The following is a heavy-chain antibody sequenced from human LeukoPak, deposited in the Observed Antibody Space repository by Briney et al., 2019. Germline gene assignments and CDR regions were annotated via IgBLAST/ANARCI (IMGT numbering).Heavy chain of an antibody. D-gene: IGHD5-12*01. CDR2: LWYDGSNK. J-gene: IGHJ4*02. V-gene: IGHV3-33*01. CDR3: ARERGGYSGYDPLDY. CDR1: GFTFSSYG. Sequence: GGSLRLSCAASGFTFSSYGMHWVRQAPGEGLEWVAVLWYDGSNKYYADSVKGRFTISRDNSKNTLYLQMNSLRAEDTAVYYCARERGGYSGYDPLDYWGQGTLVTVSS.